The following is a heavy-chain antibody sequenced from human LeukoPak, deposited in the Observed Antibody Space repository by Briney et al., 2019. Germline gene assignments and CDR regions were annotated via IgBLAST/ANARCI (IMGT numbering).Heavy chain of an antibody. CDR2: INAGNGNT. V-gene: IGHV1-3*01. CDR3: ARVASEWELLYYFDY. Sequence: GASVKVSCKASGYTFTSYAMHWVRQAPGQRLEWMGWINAGNGNTKYSQKFQGRVTITRDTSASTAYMELSSLRSEDTAVYYCARVASEWELLYYFDYWGQGTLFTVSS. J-gene: IGHJ4*02. D-gene: IGHD1-26*01. CDR1: GYTFTSYA.